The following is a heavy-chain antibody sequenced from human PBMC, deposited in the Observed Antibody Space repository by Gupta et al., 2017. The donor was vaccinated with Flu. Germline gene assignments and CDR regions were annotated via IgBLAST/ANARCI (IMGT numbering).Heavy chain of an antibody. D-gene: IGHD6-6*01. CDR2: ISDDSKYI. Sequence: EVQLVESGGGLVKPGGSLRISCAASGFTCSSFNLTWFRQAPGKGMEGVSFISDDSKYIYYADAGKVRFTISKDNARNSLYLQMNSLRVKDTAVYYSARVGYGGSSEPGPFDYWGHGTLVTVSS. J-gene: IGHJ4*01. CDR3: ARVGYGGSSEPGPFDY. V-gene: IGHV3-21*01. CDR1: GFTCSSFN.